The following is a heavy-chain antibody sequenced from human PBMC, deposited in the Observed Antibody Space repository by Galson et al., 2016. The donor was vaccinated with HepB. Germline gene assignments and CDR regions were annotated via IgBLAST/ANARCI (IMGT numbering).Heavy chain of an antibody. Sequence: SCKASGYTFSNYGLNWVRQAPGQGLEWMGWINTKTGNPTYAQGFTGRFVFSLDTSVSTAYLQISSLKAEDTAVYYCATLWVVGHNWFDPWGQGTLVTVSS. CDR2: INTKTGNP. D-gene: IGHD3-16*01. J-gene: IGHJ5*02. V-gene: IGHV7-4-1*02. CDR1: GYTFSNYG. CDR3: ATLWVVGHNWFDP.